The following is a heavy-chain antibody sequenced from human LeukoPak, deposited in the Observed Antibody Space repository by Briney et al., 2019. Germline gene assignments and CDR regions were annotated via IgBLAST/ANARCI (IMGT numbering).Heavy chain of an antibody. CDR1: GLTFSSSW. V-gene: IGHV3-7*03. J-gene: IGHJ5*02. Sequence: GGSLRLSCAVSGLTFSSSWMDWVRQAPGKGLEWVASINPEGSEKYSADSVKGRFTISRDNAKNSLYLQMDSLRVEDTAVYYCAKDPTSVGGRHDWLLDSWGQGTLVTVSS. CDR3: AKDPTSVGGRHDWLLDS. D-gene: IGHD3-9*01. CDR2: INPEGSEK.